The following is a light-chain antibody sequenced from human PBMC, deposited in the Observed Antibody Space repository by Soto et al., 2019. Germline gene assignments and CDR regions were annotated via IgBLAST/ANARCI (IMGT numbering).Light chain of an antibody. V-gene: IGKV3-20*01. CDR2: ATS. CDR1: RSVSNFL. Sequence: VSTQSAISLAQSLASGATXSCRAGRSVSNFLLAWYQQKPGQAPRLLIYATSIRPTGVPNRFSGSGYGTEFTLTIRSLQSEDFAVYYCQQYGEWPRTFGQGTKVDIK. CDR3: QQYGEWPRT. J-gene: IGKJ1*01.